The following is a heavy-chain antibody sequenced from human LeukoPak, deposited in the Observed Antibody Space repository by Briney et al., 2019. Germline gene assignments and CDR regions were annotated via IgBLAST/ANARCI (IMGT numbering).Heavy chain of an antibody. CDR3: ARALVTTPDYYYYYYYMDV. Sequence: GGSLRLSCAASGFTFAGHSMNWVRQTPGKGLDWVSYISRSSDTIYYADSVKGRFTISRDNAKNSLYLQMHSLRVEDTAVYYCARALVTTPDYYYYYYYMDVWGKGTTVTVSS. V-gene: IGHV3-48*04. D-gene: IGHD4-11*01. CDR2: ISRSSDTI. CDR1: GFTFAGHS. J-gene: IGHJ6*03.